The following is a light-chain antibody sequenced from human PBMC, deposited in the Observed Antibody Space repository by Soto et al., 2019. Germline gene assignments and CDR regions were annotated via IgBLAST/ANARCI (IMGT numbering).Light chain of an antibody. J-gene: IGKJ1*01. Sequence: DIEITKKPSTLSASVGDRVTITCRASQTISNWLAWYQQKPGKAPKVLIYKTSSLESGVPSRFSGSGSGTEFTLTINGLQPDDFATYYCQQHESYWTFGQGTKVDIK. CDR2: KTS. V-gene: IGKV1-5*03. CDR3: QQHESYWT. CDR1: QTISNW.